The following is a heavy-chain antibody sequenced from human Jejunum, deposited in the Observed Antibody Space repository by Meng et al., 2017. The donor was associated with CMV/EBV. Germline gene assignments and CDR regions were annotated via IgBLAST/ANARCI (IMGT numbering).Heavy chain of an antibody. Sequence: GYSFNTRWIGWVRQMPGKGLEYMGIIYPGDSETRNSPSFQGHVTFSADRSISTAYLQWNTLKASDTAMYYCARLTQMSGGSKYLEYWGQGTLVTVSS. CDR3: ARLTQMSGGSKYLEY. V-gene: IGHV5-51*01. D-gene: IGHD3-16*01. J-gene: IGHJ4*02. CDR2: IYPGDSET. CDR1: GYSFNTRW.